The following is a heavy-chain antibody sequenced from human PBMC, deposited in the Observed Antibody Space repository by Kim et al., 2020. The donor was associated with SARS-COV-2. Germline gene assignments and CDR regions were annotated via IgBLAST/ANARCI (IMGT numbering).Heavy chain of an antibody. CDR2: IYYSGST. Sequence: SETLSLTCTVSGGSISSYYWSWIRQPPGKGLEWIGYIYYSGSTNYNPSLKSRVTISVDTSKNQFSLKLSSVTAADTAVYYWARGYLPFHYGSGGSVDFDYWGQGTLVTVSS. V-gene: IGHV4-59*13. CDR3: ARGYLPFHYGSGGSVDFDY. J-gene: IGHJ4*02. D-gene: IGHD3-10*01. CDR1: GGSISSYY.